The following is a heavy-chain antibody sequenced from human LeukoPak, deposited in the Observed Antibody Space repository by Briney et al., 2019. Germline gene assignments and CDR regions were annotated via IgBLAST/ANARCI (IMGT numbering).Heavy chain of an antibody. CDR2: IYYSGST. Sequence: SETLSLTCTVSGGSISSSSYYWGWIRQPPGKGLEWIGSIYYSGSTYYNPSLKSQVTISVDTSKNQFSLKLSSVTAADTAVYYCARYAREGYCSANSCYYYGMDVWGQGTTVTVSS. D-gene: IGHD2-15*01. CDR1: GGSISSSSYY. J-gene: IGHJ6*02. CDR3: ARYAREGYCSANSCYYYGMDV. V-gene: IGHV4-39*07.